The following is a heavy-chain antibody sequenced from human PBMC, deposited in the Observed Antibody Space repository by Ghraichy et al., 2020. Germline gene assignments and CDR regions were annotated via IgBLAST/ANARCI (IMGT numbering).Heavy chain of an antibody. D-gene: IGHD2-15*01. CDR3: ASAGLPRGGSWTDY. J-gene: IGHJ4*02. V-gene: IGHV3-21*01. CDR2: ISSSSSYI. Sequence: LTCAASGFTFSSYSMNWVRQAPGKGLEWVSSISSSSSYIYYADSVKGRFTISRDNAKNSLYLQMNSLRAEDTAVYYCASAGLPRGGSWTDYWGQGTLVTVSS. CDR1: GFTFSSYS.